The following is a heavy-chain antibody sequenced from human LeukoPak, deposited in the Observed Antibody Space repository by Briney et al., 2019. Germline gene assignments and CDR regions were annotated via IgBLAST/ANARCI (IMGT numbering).Heavy chain of an antibody. CDR2: MNPNSGNT. CDR1: GYTFTSYD. Sequence: ASVKVSCKASGYTFTSYDINWERQATGQGLEWMGWMNPNSGNTGYAQKFQGRVTMTRNTSISTAYMELSSLRSEDTAVYYCATSYSSSGRADYWGQGTLVTVSS. D-gene: IGHD6-6*01. CDR3: ATSYSSSGRADY. V-gene: IGHV1-8*01. J-gene: IGHJ4*02.